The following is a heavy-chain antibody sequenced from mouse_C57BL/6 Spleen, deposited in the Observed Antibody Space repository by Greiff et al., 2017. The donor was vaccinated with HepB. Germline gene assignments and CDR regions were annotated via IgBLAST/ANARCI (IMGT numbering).Heavy chain of an antibody. CDR2: INPNNGGT. D-gene: IGHD1-1*01. Sequence: VQLQQSGPELVKPGASVKIPCKASGYTFTDYNMDWVKQSHGKSLEWIGDINPNNGGTIYNQKFKGKATLTVDKSSSTAYMELRSLTSEDTAVYYSARSDGSSYEYFDYWGQGTPLTVSS. CDR3: ARSDGSSYEYFDY. V-gene: IGHV1-18*01. J-gene: IGHJ2*01. CDR1: GYTFTDYN.